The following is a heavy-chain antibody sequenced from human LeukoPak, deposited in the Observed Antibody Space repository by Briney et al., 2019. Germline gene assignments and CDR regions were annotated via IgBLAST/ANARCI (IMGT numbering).Heavy chain of an antibody. V-gene: IGHV1-2*02. CDR3: ARAVQGSSGDY. J-gene: IGHJ4*02. Sequence: ASVKVSCKASGYTFTGYYMHWVRQAPGQGLEWMGWINPNSGGTNYAQKFQGRVTMTRDTSISTAYMELSRLRSDDTAVYYWARAVQGSSGDYWTQGPLVPVSS. CDR2: INPNSGGT. D-gene: IGHD6-6*01. CDR1: GYTFTGYY.